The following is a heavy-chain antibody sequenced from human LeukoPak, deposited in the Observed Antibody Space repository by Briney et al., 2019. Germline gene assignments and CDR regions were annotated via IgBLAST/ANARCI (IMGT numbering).Heavy chain of an antibody. CDR2: ISAYNGNT. CDR3: LVSWQQLGSDY. D-gene: IGHD6-13*01. CDR1: GYTFTSYG. V-gene: IGHV1-18*01. J-gene: IGHJ4*02. Sequence: ASVKVSCKASGYTFTSYGISWVRQAPGQGLEWMGWISAYNGNTNYAQKLQGRVTMTTDTSTSTAYMELRSLRSDDTAVYYCLVSWQQLGSDYWGQGTLVTVSS.